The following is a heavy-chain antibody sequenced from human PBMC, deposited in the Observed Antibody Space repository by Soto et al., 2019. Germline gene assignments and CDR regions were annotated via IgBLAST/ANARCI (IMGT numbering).Heavy chain of an antibody. Sequence: QVQLVESGGGMVQPGRSLRLSCVASGFTFSNYGMHWVRQAPGKGLEWVAVISYDGGDKYYADSVKGRFSISRDNSKNTLYLQMNSLRAEDTAVYYCAKVTGYCSSSSCRRDYYYYYGMDVW. V-gene: IGHV3-30*18. CDR2: ISYDGGDK. J-gene: IGHJ6*01. CDR3: AKVTGYCSSSSCRRDYYYYYGMDV. D-gene: IGHD2-2*01. CDR1: GFTFSNYG.